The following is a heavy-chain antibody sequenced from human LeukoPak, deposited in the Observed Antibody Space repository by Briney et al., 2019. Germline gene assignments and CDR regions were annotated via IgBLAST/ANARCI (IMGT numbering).Heavy chain of an antibody. CDR2: ISYDGSNK. Sequence: GGSLRLSCAASGFTFSSCAMHWVRQAPGRGLEWVAVISYDGSNKYYADSVKGRFTVSRDNSKKTLYLQMNSLRTEDTAVFYCARARPSSSWYLGYFDYWGQGTLVTVSS. V-gene: IGHV3-30*04. CDR3: ARARPSSSWYLGYFDY. J-gene: IGHJ4*02. D-gene: IGHD6-13*01. CDR1: GFTFSSCA.